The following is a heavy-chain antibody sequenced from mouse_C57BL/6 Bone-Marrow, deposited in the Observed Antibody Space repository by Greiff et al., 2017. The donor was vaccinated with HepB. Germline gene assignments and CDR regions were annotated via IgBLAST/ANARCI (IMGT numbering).Heavy chain of an antibody. J-gene: IGHJ1*03. D-gene: IGHD1-1*01. V-gene: IGHV14-2*01. CDR1: GFNIKDYY. CDR3: ARRGLTTVVARDFDV. CDR2: IDPEDGET. Sequence: EVQLQQSGAELVKPGASVKLSCTASGFNIKDYYMHWVKQRTEQGLEWIGRIDPEDGETKYAPKFQGKATITADTSSNTAYLQLSRLTSEETAVYYCARRGLTTVVARDFDVWGTGTTVTVSS.